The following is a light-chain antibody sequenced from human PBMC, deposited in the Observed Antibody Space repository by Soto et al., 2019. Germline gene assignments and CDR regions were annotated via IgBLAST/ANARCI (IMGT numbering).Light chain of an antibody. V-gene: IGKV3-11*01. Sequence: DIVLTQSPATLSLSPGERATLSCRASQSINRHLAWYQQKPGQAPRLLILDASDRATGIPARFSGGESGADFTLTISSLEPADSAVYYCQQYGSSPPITFGQGTRLEIK. CDR3: QQYGSSPPIT. CDR1: QSINRH. CDR2: DAS. J-gene: IGKJ5*01.